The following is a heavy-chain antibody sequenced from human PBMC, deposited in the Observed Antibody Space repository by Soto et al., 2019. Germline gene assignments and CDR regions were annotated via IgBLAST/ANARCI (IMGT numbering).Heavy chain of an antibody. CDR1: GYIFTSYY. Sequence: ASVKVSCKTSGYIFTSYYIHWVRQAPGQGLEWMGIINPSGGTTTYAQKFQGRVTMTRDTSTSTVYMELSSLRSEDTAVYYCARVPPTAPDAYWGLGTLVTVSS. CDR2: INPSGGTT. CDR3: ARVPPTAPDAY. V-gene: IGHV1-46*01. D-gene: IGHD2-2*01. J-gene: IGHJ4*02.